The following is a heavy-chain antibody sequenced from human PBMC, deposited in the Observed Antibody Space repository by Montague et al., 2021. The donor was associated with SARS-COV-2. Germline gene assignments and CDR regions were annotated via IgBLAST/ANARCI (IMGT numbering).Heavy chain of an antibody. J-gene: IGHJ4*02. CDR1: GFSLSTSGMC. D-gene: IGHD1-7*01. CDR3: ARETGTTVSLDY. Sequence: PALVKPTQTLTLTCTFSGFSLSTSGMCVSWIRQPPGKALEWLARIDWDDDKYYSTSLKTRLTISKDTSKNQVVLTMTNMDLVDTATYYCARETGTTVSLDYWGQGTLVTVSS. CDR2: IDWDDDK. V-gene: IGHV2-70*11.